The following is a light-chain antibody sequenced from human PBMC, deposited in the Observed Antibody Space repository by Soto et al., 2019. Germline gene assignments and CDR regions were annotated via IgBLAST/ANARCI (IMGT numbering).Light chain of an antibody. J-gene: IGKJ1*01. CDR1: QSISSW. V-gene: IGKV1-5*03. Sequence: DIQMTQSPSTLSASVGDTVTITCRASQSISSWLAWYQQKPGKAPKLLIYKASSLQSGVPSRFSGIGSGTEFTLTISSLQPDDFATYYCQQYHFYSRTFDQGTKVEIK. CDR3: QQYHFYSRT. CDR2: KAS.